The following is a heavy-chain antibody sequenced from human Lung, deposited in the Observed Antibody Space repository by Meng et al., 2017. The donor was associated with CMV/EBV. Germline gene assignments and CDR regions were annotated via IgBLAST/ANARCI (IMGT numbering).Heavy chain of an antibody. D-gene: IGHD5-12*01. CDR1: GYTFISIG. Sequence: ASVXVSXKASGYTFISIGISWLRQAAGRGLEGMGWISAYNGRTNYAQKFQGRVTMTTDTSTTTAYTELRSLRSDDTAVYSWARGGYSDYDERGSDYYYGMDVWXQRTTVTVSS. J-gene: IGHJ6*02. CDR3: ARGGYSDYDERGSDYYYGMDV. V-gene: IGHV1-18*01. CDR2: ISAYNGRT.